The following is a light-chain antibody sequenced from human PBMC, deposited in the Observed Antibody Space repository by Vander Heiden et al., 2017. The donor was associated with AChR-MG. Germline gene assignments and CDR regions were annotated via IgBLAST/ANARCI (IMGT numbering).Light chain of an antibody. CDR3: QSYDRSLSGHVV. Sequence: QSVLTQPPSVSGAPGQRVTISCTGSSSNIGAGYDVHWYQQIQGTAPKLLISGNTNRPSGVPDRFSGSKSGTSASLAITGLQADDEADYYCQSYDRSLSGHVVFGGGTKLTVL. CDR2: GNT. CDR1: SSNIGAGYD. V-gene: IGLV1-40*01. J-gene: IGLJ2*01.